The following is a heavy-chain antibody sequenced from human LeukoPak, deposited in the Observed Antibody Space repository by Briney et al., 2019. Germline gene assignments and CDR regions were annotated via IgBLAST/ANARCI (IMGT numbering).Heavy chain of an antibody. V-gene: IGHV4-59*08. Sequence: PSETLSLTCTVSGGSISSYYWSWIRQPPGKGLEWIGYIYYSGSTKYNPSLKSRVTVSVDTSKNQLSLKLISVTAADTAVYYCARVVDEHQLQTGWFGPWGQGTLVTVSS. J-gene: IGHJ5*02. CDR3: ARVVDEHQLQTGWFGP. CDR1: GGSISSYY. CDR2: IYYSGST. D-gene: IGHD6-13*01.